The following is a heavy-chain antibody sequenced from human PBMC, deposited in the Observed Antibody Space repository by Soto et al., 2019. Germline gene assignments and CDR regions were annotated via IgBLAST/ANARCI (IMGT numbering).Heavy chain of an antibody. CDR2: IYWDDDK. V-gene: IGHV2-5*02. Sequence: QITLKESGPTLVKPTQTLTLTCTFSGFSLSTSGVGVGWIRQPPGKALEWLALIYWDDDKRDSPALKSRLTPTKDTTKNQVVLTMTNMAHVDTATYYCAATVTTSFFDYWGQETLVTISS. D-gene: IGHD4-17*01. CDR3: AATVTTSFFDY. J-gene: IGHJ4*02. CDR1: GFSLSTSGVG.